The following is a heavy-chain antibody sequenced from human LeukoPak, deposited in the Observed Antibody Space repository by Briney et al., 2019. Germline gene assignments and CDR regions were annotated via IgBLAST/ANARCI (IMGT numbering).Heavy chain of an antibody. CDR1: GGSISSTSSY. J-gene: IGHJ4*02. Sequence: SETLSLTCTVSGGSISSTSSYWGWIRQPPGKGLEWIGSIYYSGTTYYNPSLKSRVTISVGTSKNQFSLRLSSVTAADTAVYYCARYYYDSSGYYYPVDYWGQGTPVTVSS. CDR3: ARYYYDSSGYYYPVDY. D-gene: IGHD3-22*01. V-gene: IGHV4-39*01. CDR2: IYYSGTT.